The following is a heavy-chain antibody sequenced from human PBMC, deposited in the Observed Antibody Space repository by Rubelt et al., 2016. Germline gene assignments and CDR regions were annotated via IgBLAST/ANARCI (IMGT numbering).Heavy chain of an antibody. J-gene: IGHJ3*02. CDR2: IRAYNGNT. Sequence: QVQLVQSGAEVKKPGASVKVSCKASGYTFTSYGISWVRQAPGPGLEWLGWIRAYNGNTNYAQKLEGRVTRNRDKSTSTGYMGLRRRRSEETAVYYGARDRLLDESSGGDAFDIWGQGTMVTVSS. D-gene: IGHD3-22*01. CDR1: GYTFTSYG. CDR3: ARDRLLDESSGGDAFDI. V-gene: IGHV1-18*01.